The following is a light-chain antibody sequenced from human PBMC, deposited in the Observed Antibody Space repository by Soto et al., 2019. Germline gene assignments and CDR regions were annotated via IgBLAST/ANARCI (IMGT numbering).Light chain of an antibody. CDR1: SSNIGNNV. V-gene: IGLV1-36*01. J-gene: IGLJ1*01. Sequence: QSVLTQPPSVSEAPRRRVTISCSGSSSNIGNNVVNLYQQLPGKAPKLLIYYDDLLPSGVSDRFSASKSGTSASLAISGLQSEDEADYHCAAWDDSLNGYVFGTGTKVTVL. CDR2: YDD. CDR3: AAWDDSLNGYV.